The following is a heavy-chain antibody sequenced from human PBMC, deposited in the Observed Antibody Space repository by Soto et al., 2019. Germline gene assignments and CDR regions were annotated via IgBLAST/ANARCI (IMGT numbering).Heavy chain of an antibody. CDR1: GFPFSMSA. Sequence: GGSLRLSCAASGFPFSMSAMTWVRQAPGKGLEWVSTTGLNGRTTYYADSVKGRFTVSRDNTKNTLDLQMASLRAEDTAVYYCATVHSTSRSFDYWGQGKLVTVSS. J-gene: IGHJ4*02. V-gene: IGHV3-23*01. CDR2: TGLNGRTT. CDR3: ATVHSTSRSFDY. D-gene: IGHD6-6*01.